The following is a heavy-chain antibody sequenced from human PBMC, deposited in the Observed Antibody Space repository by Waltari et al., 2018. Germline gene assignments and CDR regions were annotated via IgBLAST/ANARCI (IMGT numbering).Heavy chain of an antibody. CDR3: ARGRGGAAGYYYYGMDV. CDR2: VIPIFGTA. J-gene: IGHJ6*02. Sequence: QVQLVQSGAEVKKPGSSVKVSCKASGGTFSSYAISWVRPAPGQGLEWMGGVIPIFGTANYAQKFQGRVTITTDESTSTAYMELSSLRSEDTAVYYCARGRGGAAGYYYYGMDVWGQGTTVTVSS. V-gene: IGHV1-69*05. D-gene: IGHD3-16*01. CDR1: GGTFSSYA.